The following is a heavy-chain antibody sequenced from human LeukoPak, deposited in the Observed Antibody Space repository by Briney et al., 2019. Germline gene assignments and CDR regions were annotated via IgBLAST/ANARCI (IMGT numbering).Heavy chain of an antibody. CDR1: GGSISSYY. V-gene: IGHV4-59*01. CDR3: ARGRVYYDSGAYH. CDR2: IYYSGST. D-gene: IGHD3-22*01. Sequence: SETLSLTCTVSGGSISSYYWSWIRQPPGKGLEWIGYIYYSGSTSYSPSLKSRVTISLDTSRNQFSLKLTSVTAADTAVYFCARGRVYYDSGAYHWGQGTLVTVSS. J-gene: IGHJ5*02.